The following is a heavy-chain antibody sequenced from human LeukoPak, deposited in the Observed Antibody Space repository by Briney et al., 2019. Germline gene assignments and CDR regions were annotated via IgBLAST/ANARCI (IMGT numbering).Heavy chain of an antibody. CDR3: EKDGRGGSSGWYEVGYFDY. CDR2: ISYDGSNK. V-gene: IGHV3-30*18. CDR1: GFTFSSYG. J-gene: IGHJ4*02. D-gene: IGHD6-19*01. Sequence: GGSLRLSCAASGFTFSSYGMHWVRQAPGKGLEWVAVISYDGSNKYYADSVKGRFTISRDNSKNTLYLQMNSLRAEDTAAYYCEKDGRGGSSGWYEVGYFDYWGQGTLVTVSS.